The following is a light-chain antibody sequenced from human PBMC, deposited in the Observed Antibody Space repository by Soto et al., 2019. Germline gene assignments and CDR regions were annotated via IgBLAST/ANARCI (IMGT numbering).Light chain of an antibody. CDR1: QYINTR. Sequence: EIVLTQAPATLSSFPGDRFTLSCRASQYINTRLAWYQHRHGQXPRXXIYQTSIRAAGIPARFSASGSGTDFTLTISDVQPEDFAVYYCQQGYSFPITFGQGTRLEIK. V-gene: IGKV3-11*01. CDR3: QQGYSFPIT. CDR2: QTS. J-gene: IGKJ5*01.